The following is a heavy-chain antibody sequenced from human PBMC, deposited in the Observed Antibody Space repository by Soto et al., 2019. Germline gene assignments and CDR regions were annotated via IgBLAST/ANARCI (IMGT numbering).Heavy chain of an antibody. CDR3: ARCYYDSSGYSYYYYGMDV. J-gene: IGHJ6*02. V-gene: IGHV1-3*01. Sequence: ASVKVSCKASGYTFTIYAMHWVRQAPGQRLEWMGWINAGNGNTKYSQKFQGRVTITRDTSASTAYMELSSLRSEDTAVYYCARCYYDSSGYSYYYYGMDVWGQGTTVTVSS. D-gene: IGHD3-22*01. CDR2: INAGNGNT. CDR1: GYTFTIYA.